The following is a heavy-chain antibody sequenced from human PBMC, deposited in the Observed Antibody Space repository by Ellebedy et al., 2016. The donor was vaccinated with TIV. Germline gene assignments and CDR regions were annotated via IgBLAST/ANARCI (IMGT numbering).Heavy chain of an antibody. CDR2: IIPIFDTP. CDR3: ARAIRGYYDNSGYADALEI. V-gene: IGHV1-69*13. D-gene: IGHD3-22*01. CDR1: GGTFSSYA. J-gene: IGHJ3*02. Sequence: ASVKVSCKSSGGTFSSYAVSWVRQAPRQGLEWMGGIIPIFDTPHYAQKFEGRVTISADESTSIAHMELSSLRSEDTAVYYCARAIRGYYDNSGYADALEIWGQGTTVTVSS.